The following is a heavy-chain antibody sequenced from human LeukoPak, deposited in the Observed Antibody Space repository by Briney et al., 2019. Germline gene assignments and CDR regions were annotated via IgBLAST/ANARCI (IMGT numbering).Heavy chain of an antibody. CDR1: GGSISSSSYY. CDR3: ARQGSGNYLSPVNY. CDR2: IYYSGST. V-gene: IGHV4-39*01. J-gene: IGHJ4*02. D-gene: IGHD1-26*01. Sequence: AETLSLTCTVSGGSISSSSYYWGWIRQPPGKGLEWIGTIYYSGSTYYNPSLKSRVPISVDTSKNQFSLKLSSVTAADTAVYYCARQGSGNYLSPVNYWGQGTLVTVSS.